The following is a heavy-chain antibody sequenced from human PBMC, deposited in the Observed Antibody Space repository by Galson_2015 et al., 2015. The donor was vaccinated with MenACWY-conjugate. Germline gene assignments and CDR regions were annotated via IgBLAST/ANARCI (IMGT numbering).Heavy chain of an antibody. CDR1: GFTFSSYG. CDR3: AKSANYDYVWGSHAPGWFDP. Sequence: SLRLSCAASGFTFSSYGMHWVRQAPGKGLEWVAFIRYDGSNKYYADSVKGRFTISRDNSKNTLYLQMNSLRAEDTAVYYCAKSANYDYVWGSHAPGWFDPWGQGTLVTVSS. V-gene: IGHV3-30*02. CDR2: IRYDGSNK. J-gene: IGHJ5*02. D-gene: IGHD3-16*01.